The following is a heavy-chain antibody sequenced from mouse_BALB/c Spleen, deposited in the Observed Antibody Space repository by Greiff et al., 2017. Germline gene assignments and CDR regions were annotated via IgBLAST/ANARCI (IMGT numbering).Heavy chain of an antibody. D-gene: IGHD1-1*01. CDR3: ARSHYYGSSAWFAY. J-gene: IGHJ3*01. Sequence: EVKLVESGPSLVKPSQTLSLTCSVTGDSITSGYWNWIRKFPGNKLEYMGYISYSGSTYYNPSLKSRISITRDTSKNQYYLQLNSVTTEDTATYYCARSHYYGSSAWFAYWGQGTLVTVSA. CDR1: GDSITSGY. V-gene: IGHV3-8*02. CDR2: ISYSGST.